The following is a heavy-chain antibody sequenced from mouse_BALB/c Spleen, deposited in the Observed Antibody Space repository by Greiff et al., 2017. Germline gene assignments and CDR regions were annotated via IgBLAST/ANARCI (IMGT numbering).Heavy chain of an antibody. CDR3: ARGVVARDYFDY. V-gene: IGHV1-9*01. Sequence: QVQLQQPGAELMKPGASVKISCKATGYTFSSYWIEWVKQRPGHGLEWIGEILPGSGSTNYNEKFKGKATFTADTSSNTAYMQLSSLTSEDSAVYYCARGVVARDYFDYWGQGTTLTVSS. CDR1: GYTFSSYW. J-gene: IGHJ2*01. CDR2: ILPGSGST. D-gene: IGHD1-1*01.